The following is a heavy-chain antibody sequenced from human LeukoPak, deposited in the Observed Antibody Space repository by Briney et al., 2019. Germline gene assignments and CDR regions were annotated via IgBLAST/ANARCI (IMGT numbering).Heavy chain of an antibody. CDR2: ISSSSSYI. D-gene: IGHD2-21*02. Sequence: GGSLRLSCAASGFTFSSYSMNWVRQAPGKGLEWVSSISSSSSYIYYADSVKGRFTISRDNAKNSLYLQMNSLRAEDTAVYYCARALLLAYCGGDCYSFDYWGQGTLVTVSS. CDR1: GFTFSSYS. CDR3: ARALLLAYCGGDCYSFDY. J-gene: IGHJ4*02. V-gene: IGHV3-21*01.